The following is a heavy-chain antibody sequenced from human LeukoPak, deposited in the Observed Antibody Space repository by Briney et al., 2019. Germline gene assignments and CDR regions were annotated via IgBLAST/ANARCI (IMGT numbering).Heavy chain of an antibody. CDR2: IYTRGST. V-gene: IGHV4-4*07. D-gene: IGHD2-15*01. Sequence: SETLSLTCTVSGGSINNYYWSWIRQPAGKGLERIGRIYTRGSTNYNPSLKSRVTMSVDTSKNQFSLKLSSVTAADTAVYYCARWRYCSADICSGGDAFDIWGQGTMVSVSS. CDR1: GGSINNYY. J-gene: IGHJ3*02. CDR3: ARWRYCSADICSGGDAFDI.